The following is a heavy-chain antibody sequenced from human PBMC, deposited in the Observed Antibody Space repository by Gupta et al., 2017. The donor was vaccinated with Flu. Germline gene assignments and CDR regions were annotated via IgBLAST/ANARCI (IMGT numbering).Heavy chain of an antibody. Sequence: QVQLQESGPGLVKPSQTLSLTCTVSGGSISSGGYYWSWIRQHPGKGLEWIGYIYYSGSTYYNPSLKSRVTISVDTSKNQFSLKLSSVTAADTAVYYCASLRITMVRGASYYYYYGMDVWGQGTTVTVSS. D-gene: IGHD3-10*01. CDR1: GGSISSGGYY. CDR3: ASLRITMVRGASYYYYYGMDV. CDR2: IYYSGST. V-gene: IGHV4-31*03. J-gene: IGHJ6*02.